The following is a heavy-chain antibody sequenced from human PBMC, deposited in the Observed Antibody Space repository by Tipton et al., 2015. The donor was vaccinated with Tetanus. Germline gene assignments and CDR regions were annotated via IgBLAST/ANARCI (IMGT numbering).Heavy chain of an antibody. Sequence: TLSLTCTVSGGSISGSPYFWNWIRHQPGKGLEWIGYVYYSGSTFYNPSLESRVTISVDTSKTQFSLKLSSVTAADAAVYYCARPGVGGYTGYYFDFWGQGTVVTVSS. D-gene: IGHD5-12*01. V-gene: IGHV4-31*03. CDR3: ARPGVGGYTGYYFDF. CDR2: VYYSGST. J-gene: IGHJ4*02. CDR1: GGSISGSPYF.